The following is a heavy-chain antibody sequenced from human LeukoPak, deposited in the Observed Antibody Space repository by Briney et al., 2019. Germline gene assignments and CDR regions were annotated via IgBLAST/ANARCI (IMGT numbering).Heavy chain of an antibody. Sequence: HPGGSLRLSCAASGFTLSGYAMSWVRQAPGKGLEWVSAISGSGGSTYYADSVKGRFTISRDNSKSTLYLQMNTLRADDTAVYYCAKDRGSSSSFGLDYWGQGTRVTVSS. CDR2: ISGSGGST. V-gene: IGHV3-23*01. CDR3: AKDRGSSSSFGLDY. CDR1: GFTLSGYA. D-gene: IGHD6-6*01. J-gene: IGHJ4*02.